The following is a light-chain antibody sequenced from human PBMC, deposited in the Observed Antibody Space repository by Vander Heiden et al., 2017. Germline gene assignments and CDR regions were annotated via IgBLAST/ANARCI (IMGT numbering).Light chain of an antibody. CDR1: SSNIGSHT. J-gene: IGLJ3*02. V-gene: IGLV1-44*01. Sequence: QSLLTQPPSSSGTAGQRVSISCSGRSSNIGSHTVNWYQQYPGAAPKLLIYLDHQRPSGVADRFSGSKSGTSASLAISGLQYEDEADYYCAVRDDNLSAVVFGGGTKLTVL. CDR3: AVRDDNLSAVV. CDR2: LDH.